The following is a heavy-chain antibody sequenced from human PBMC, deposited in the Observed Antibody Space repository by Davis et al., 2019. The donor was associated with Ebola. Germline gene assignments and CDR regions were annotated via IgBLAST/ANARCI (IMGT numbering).Heavy chain of an antibody. CDR3: ATGLPAARVYYYGMDV. J-gene: IGHJ6*02. Sequence: GESLKISCAASGFTFSTYWMYWVRQVPGKGLEWVANIKQDGSEKYYVDSVKGRFTISRDNAKNSLYLQMNSLRAEDTAVYYCATGLPAARVYYYGMDVWGQGTTVTVSS. D-gene: IGHD2-2*01. V-gene: IGHV3-7*01. CDR1: GFTFSTYW. CDR2: IKQDGSEK.